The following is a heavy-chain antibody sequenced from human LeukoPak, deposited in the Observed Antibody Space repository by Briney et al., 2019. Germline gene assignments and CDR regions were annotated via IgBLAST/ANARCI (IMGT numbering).Heavy chain of an antibody. CDR2: IYYSGST. V-gene: IGHV4-39*01. D-gene: IGHD1-26*01. J-gene: IGHJ4*02. CDR3: ARYGPIVGASPLDY. CDR1: GGSISSSSYY. Sequence: SETLPLTCTVSGGSISSSSYYCGWIRQPPGKGLEWIGSIYYSGSTYYNPSLKSRVTISVDTSKNQFSLKLSSVTAADTAVYYCARYGPIVGASPLDYWGQGTLVTVSS.